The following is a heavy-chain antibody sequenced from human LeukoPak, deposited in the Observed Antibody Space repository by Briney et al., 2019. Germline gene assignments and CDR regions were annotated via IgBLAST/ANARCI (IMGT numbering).Heavy chain of an antibody. CDR1: GFTFSSYS. D-gene: IGHD4-17*01. CDR2: ISYDGSNK. CDR3: AKSPGYGDFSFDY. V-gene: IGHV3-30*18. J-gene: IGHJ4*02. Sequence: GGSLRLSCAASGFTFSSYSMNWVRQAPGKGLEWVAVISYDGSNKYYADSVKGRFTISRDNSKNTLYLQMNSLRAEDTAVYYCAKSPGYGDFSFDYWGQGTLVTVSS.